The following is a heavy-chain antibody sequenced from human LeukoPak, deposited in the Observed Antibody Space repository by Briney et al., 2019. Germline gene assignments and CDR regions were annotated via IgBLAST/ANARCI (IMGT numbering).Heavy chain of an antibody. CDR1: GDSITSSGYF. D-gene: IGHD1-14*01. J-gene: IGHJ4*02. Sequence: SLTLSLTCTVSGDSITSSGYFWSWIRRHPGKGLEWIGYIYYTGSAYYNPSLKSRVIMSVDTSKNQFSLDLSSVTAADTAVYYCARGSEYYDYWGQGTLVTVSS. CDR3: ARGSEYYDY. CDR2: IYYTGSA. V-gene: IGHV4-31*03.